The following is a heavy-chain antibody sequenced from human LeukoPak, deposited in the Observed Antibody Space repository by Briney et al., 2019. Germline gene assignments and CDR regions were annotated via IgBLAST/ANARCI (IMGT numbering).Heavy chain of an antibody. J-gene: IGHJ3*01. D-gene: IGHD2-2*01. V-gene: IGHV5-51*01. CDR1: GYSFTNYW. Sequence: GESLKISCKGSGYSFTNYWIGWVRQMPGKGLEWMGIIYPGDLDIRNSPSFQGQVTISADKSISTVYLQWSSLKASDTAMYYCARDGPVPATADAFDFWGQGTMVTVSS. CDR2: IYPGDLDI. CDR3: ARDGPVPATADAFDF.